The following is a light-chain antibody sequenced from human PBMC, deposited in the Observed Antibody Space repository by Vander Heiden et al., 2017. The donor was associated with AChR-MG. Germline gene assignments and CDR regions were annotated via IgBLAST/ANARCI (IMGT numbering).Light chain of an antibody. Sequence: DIAMIQSPLSLPVTPGEPASISCRSSQSLLHSNGYNYLDWYLQKPGQSPQLLIYLGSNRASGVPDRFSGSGSGTDFTLKISRVEAEDVGVYYCMQALQTPITFGQGTRLEIK. CDR2: LGS. V-gene: IGKV2-28*01. CDR1: QSLLHSNGYNY. CDR3: MQALQTPIT. J-gene: IGKJ5*01.